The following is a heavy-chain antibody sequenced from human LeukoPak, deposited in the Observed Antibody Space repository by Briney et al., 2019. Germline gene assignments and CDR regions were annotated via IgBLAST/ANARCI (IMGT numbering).Heavy chain of an antibody. J-gene: IGHJ4*02. CDR3: ARLQAGPYFDY. D-gene: IGHD6-19*01. CDR2: IYDSGST. Sequence: SETLSLTCTVSGGSISSSSYYGGWIRQPPGKGLEWIGSIYDSGSTHYNPSLKSRVTISVDTSKNQFSLKLSSVTAADTAVYYCARLQAGPYFDYWGQRTLVTVSS. V-gene: IGHV4-39*01. CDR1: GGSISSSSYY.